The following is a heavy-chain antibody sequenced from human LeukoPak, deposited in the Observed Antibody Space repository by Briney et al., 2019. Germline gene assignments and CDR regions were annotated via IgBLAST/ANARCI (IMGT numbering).Heavy chain of an antibody. CDR2: INQDGTEK. Sequence: GESLRLSCAASGFTFTTYWMSWVRQAPGKGLEWVANINQDGTEKFYVDSVKGRFTISRDNAKNSLYLQMNSLRAEDTAVYYCAGTYGAGSLDYWGQGALVTVSS. J-gene: IGHJ4*02. CDR3: AGTYGAGSLDY. D-gene: IGHD4-17*01. V-gene: IGHV3-7*01. CDR1: GFTFTTYW.